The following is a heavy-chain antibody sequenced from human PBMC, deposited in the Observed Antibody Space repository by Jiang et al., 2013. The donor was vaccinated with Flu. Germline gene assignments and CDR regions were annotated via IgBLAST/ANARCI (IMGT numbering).Heavy chain of an antibody. D-gene: IGHD2-21*01. V-gene: IGHV3-30*18. CDR3: AKDKIPGEGSYYYGMDV. CDR2: ISYDGSNK. CDR1: GFTFSSYG. Sequence: VQLLESGGGVVQPGRSLRLSCAASGFTFSSYGMHWVRQAPGKGLEWVAVISYDGSNKYYADSVKGRFTISRDNSKNTLYLQMNSLRAEDTAVYYCAKDKIPGEGSYYYGMDVWGQGTTVTVSS. J-gene: IGHJ6*02.